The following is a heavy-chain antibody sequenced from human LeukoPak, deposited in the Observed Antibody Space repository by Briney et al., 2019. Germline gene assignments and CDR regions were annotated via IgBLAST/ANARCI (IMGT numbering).Heavy chain of an antibody. Sequence: GSLRLSCAASGFTVGSNYMSWVRQAPGKGLEWVSVIYAGGSTYYADSVKGRFTISRDNSKNTVSLQMNSLRGEDTAAYYCARESWSGGTCRHDYWAQGTLVTVSS. CDR2: IYAGGST. CDR3: ARESWSGGTCRHDY. J-gene: IGHJ4*02. D-gene: IGHD2-15*01. V-gene: IGHV3-53*05. CDR1: GFTVGSNY.